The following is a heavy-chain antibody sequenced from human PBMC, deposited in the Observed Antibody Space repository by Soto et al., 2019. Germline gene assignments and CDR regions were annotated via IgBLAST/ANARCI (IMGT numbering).Heavy chain of an antibody. D-gene: IGHD3-9*01. Sequence: GESLKISCMGSGYSFTIYWIGWVRQMPGKGLEWMGIIYPGDSDTRYSPSFQGQVTISADKSISTAYLQWSSLKASDTAMYYCARLPRXYFDWLLEQPGAYGMDVWGQGTTVTVSS. CDR2: IYPGDSDT. V-gene: IGHV5-51*01. CDR3: ARLPRXYFDWLLEQPGAYGMDV. CDR1: GYSFTIYW. J-gene: IGHJ6*02.